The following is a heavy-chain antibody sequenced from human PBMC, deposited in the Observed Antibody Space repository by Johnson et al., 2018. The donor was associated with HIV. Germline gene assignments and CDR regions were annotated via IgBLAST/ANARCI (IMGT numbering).Heavy chain of an antibody. J-gene: IGHJ3*02. V-gene: IGHV3-23*04. CDR1: GFTFDDYG. CDR3: ANSLLLDAFNI. CDR2: ISGSGGST. Sequence: EVQLVESGGGVVRPGGSLRLSCAAFGFTFDDYGMSWVRQAPEKGLEWVSAISGSGGSTYYADSVKGRFTISRDNSKNTLYLQMNSLRDEDTAVYYCANSLLLDAFNIWGQGTMVTVAS.